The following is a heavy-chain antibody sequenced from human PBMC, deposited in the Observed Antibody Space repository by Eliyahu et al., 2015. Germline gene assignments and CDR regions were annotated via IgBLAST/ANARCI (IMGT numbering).Heavy chain of an antibody. CDR3: ARDGRVMVQGDPVLYYYYYYGMDV. D-gene: IGHD3-10*01. V-gene: IGHV1-69*01. J-gene: IGHJ6*04. CDR1: GGTFSSYA. Sequence: EVKKPGSSVKVSCKASGGTFSSYAISWVRQAPGQGLEWMGGIIPIFGTANYAQKFQGRVTITADESTSTAYMELSSLRSEDTAVYYCARDGRVMVQGDPVLYYYYYYGMDVWGKGTTVTVSS. CDR2: IIPIFGTA.